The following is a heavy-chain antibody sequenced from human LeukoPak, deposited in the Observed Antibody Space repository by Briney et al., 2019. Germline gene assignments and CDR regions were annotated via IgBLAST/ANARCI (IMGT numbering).Heavy chain of an antibody. CDR1: GYTFTGYY. V-gene: IGHV1-2*06. CDR3: ARGIAAAGKRDY. Sequence: ASVKVSCKASGYTFTGYYMHWVRQASGQGLEWMGRINPNSGGTNYAQKFQGRVTMTRDTSISTAYMELSRLRSDDTAVYYCARGIAAAGKRDYWGQGTLVTVSS. D-gene: IGHD6-13*01. J-gene: IGHJ4*02. CDR2: INPNSGGT.